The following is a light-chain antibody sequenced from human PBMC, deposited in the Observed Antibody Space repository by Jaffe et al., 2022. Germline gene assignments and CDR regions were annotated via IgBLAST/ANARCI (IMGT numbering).Light chain of an antibody. J-gene: IGKJ3*01. CDR2: AAS. CDR1: QSISSY. V-gene: IGKV1-39*01. CDR3: QQSYSTGLFT. Sequence: DIQMTQSPSSLSASVGDRVTITCRASQSISSYLNWYQQKPGKAPKLLIYAASSLQSGVPSRFSGSGSGTDFTLTISSLQPEDFATYYCQQSYSTGLFTFGPGTKVDIK.